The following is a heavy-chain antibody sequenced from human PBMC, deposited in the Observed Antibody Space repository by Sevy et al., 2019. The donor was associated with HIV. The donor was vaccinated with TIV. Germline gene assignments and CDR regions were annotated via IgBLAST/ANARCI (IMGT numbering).Heavy chain of an antibody. CDR2: ISYDGSNK. J-gene: IGHJ4*02. Sequence: GGSLRLSCAASGFTFSSYGMHWVRQAPGKGLEWVAVISYDGSNKYYADSVKGRFTISTDSSKNTVFLQMNSLRSEDTAVYYCASGWLYWPTDYWGLGTPVTVSS. D-gene: IGHD2-2*02. CDR3: ASGWLYWPTDY. CDR1: GFTFSSYG. V-gene: IGHV3-30*03.